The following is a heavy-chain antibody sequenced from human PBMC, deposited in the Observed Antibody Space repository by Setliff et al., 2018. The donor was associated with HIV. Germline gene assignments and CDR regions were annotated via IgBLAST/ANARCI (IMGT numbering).Heavy chain of an antibody. CDR2: VYHNGKT. V-gene: IGHV4-59*01. CDR1: GASIKESY. J-gene: IGHJ5*02. D-gene: IGHD2-2*01. CDR3: VRDNALNFYAHFRFRCFDP. Sequence: SETLSLTCTVSGASIKESYWSWVRQPPGRGPEWIGNVYHNGKTTYNPALKSRLTISIDTSRNQFSLKVTSVTPADTALYYCVRDNALNFYAHFRFRCFDPWGQGTLVTVSS.